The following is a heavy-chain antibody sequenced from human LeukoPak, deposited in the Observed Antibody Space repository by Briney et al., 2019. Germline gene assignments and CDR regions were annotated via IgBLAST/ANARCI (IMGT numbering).Heavy chain of an antibody. CDR2: INPSDGST. D-gene: IGHD3/OR15-3a*01. Sequence: ASVKVSCKASGYTFTNYYMHWVRQAPGQGLEWMGKINPSDGSTNDAQKFQGRVTMTRDTSTSTVYMELSSLRSEDTAVYYCARVGLYYYYGMDVWGKGTTVTVSS. V-gene: IGHV1-46*01. CDR3: ARVGLYYYYGMDV. J-gene: IGHJ6*04. CDR1: GYTFTNYY.